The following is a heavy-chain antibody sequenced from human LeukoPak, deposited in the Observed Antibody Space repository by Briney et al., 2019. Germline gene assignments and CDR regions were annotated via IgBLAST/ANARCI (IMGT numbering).Heavy chain of an antibody. V-gene: IGHV3-48*03. CDR3: ARDQGGDFDY. Sequence: PGGSPRLSCAASGFTFSSYEMNWVRQAPGKGLEWVSYISSSGSTIYYADSVKGRFTISRDNAKNSLYLQMNSLRAEDTAVYYRARDQGGDFDYWGQGTLVTVSS. D-gene: IGHD2-21*01. CDR1: GFTFSSYE. J-gene: IGHJ4*02. CDR2: ISSSGSTI.